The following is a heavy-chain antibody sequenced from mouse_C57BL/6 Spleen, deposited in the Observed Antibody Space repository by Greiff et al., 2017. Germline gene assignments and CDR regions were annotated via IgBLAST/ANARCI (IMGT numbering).Heavy chain of an antibody. CDR1: GYSFTDYY. Sequence: EVQLQESGPELVKPGASVKISCKASGYSFTDYYMHWVKQSHGKSLEWIGVINPNSGTTSYNQKFKGKATMTVDQSSSTAYMQLTSLTSEDSAVYCCSRAGDYYNYECAMDYWGQGTSVTVSS. D-gene: IGHD2-1*01. V-gene: IGHV1-39*01. CDR2: INPNSGTT. J-gene: IGHJ4*01. CDR3: SRAGDYYNYECAMDY.